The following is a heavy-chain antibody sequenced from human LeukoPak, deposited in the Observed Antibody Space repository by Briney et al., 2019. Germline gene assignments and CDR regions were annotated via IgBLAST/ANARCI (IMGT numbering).Heavy chain of an antibody. CDR2: IYYSGST. CDR3: ARIAAAGMWYYYYYMDV. CDR1: GGSISSSSYY. D-gene: IGHD6-13*01. J-gene: IGHJ6*03. V-gene: IGHV4-39*07. Sequence: SETLSLTCTVSGGSISSSSYYWGWIRQPPGKGLEWIGSIYYSGSTYYNPSLKSRVTISVDTSKNQFSLKLSSVTAADTAVYYCARIAAAGMWYYYYYMDVWGKGTTVTVSS.